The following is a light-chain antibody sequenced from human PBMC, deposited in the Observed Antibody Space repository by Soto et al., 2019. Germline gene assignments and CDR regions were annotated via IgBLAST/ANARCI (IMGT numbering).Light chain of an antibody. Sequence: LTPPPSASGSPGQSVTISCTGTNNDVGGYNYVSWYQHHPGKAPKLIIYEVYKRPSGVPDRFSGSKSGNTAALTVSGLQAEDEADYYCSSYVGTNSYVFGTGTKVTVL. V-gene: IGLV2-8*01. J-gene: IGLJ1*01. CDR3: SSYVGTNSYV. CDR1: NNDVGGYNY. CDR2: EVY.